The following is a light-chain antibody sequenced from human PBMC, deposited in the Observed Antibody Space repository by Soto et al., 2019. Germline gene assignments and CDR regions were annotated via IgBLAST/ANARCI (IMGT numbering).Light chain of an antibody. J-gene: IGLJ2*01. CDR1: SSDVGRYSL. V-gene: IGLV2-23*01. Sequence: QPVLTQPASVSGSPGQSLTISCTGTSSDVGRYSLVSWYQQHPGKAPKLIIYEDVERPSGVSYRFSGSKSGNTASLTISGLQTEDEADYYCCSYAGGTSVIFGGGTKLTVL. CDR2: EDV. CDR3: CSYAGGTSVI.